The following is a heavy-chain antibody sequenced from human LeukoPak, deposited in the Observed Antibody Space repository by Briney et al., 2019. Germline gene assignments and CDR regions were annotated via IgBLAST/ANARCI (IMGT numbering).Heavy chain of an antibody. CDR1: GYTFFSYG. CDR2: ISANNGDT. CDR3: ARDGVHSGTTDF. D-gene: IGHD1-1*01. V-gene: IGHV1-18*01. Sequence: ASLKVSCKPSGYTFFSYGITWVRQAPGQGLGWMGWISANNGDTKYAPNFQGRVTMTTESNTRTAYLDVRSLRSDDTAVYYCARDGVHSGTTDFWGQGTLITVAS. J-gene: IGHJ4*02.